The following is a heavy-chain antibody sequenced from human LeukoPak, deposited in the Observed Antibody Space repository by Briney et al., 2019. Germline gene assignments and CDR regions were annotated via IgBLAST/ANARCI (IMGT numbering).Heavy chain of an antibody. CDR1: GYTFTSYY. CDR2: INPSGGST. Sequence: GASVKVSCKASGYTFTSYYMHWVRQAPGQGLEWMGIINPSGGSTSYAQKFQGRVTMTRDMSTSTVYMELSSLRSEDTAVYYCAREGVGDYFDYWGQRTLVTVSS. V-gene: IGHV1-46*01. D-gene: IGHD1-26*01. CDR3: AREGVGDYFDY. J-gene: IGHJ4*02.